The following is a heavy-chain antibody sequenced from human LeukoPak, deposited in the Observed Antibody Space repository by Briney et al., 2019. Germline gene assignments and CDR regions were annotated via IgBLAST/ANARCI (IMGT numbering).Heavy chain of an antibody. V-gene: IGHV1-69*05. CDR3: ARDLTGYSSGWENFDY. D-gene: IGHD6-19*01. CDR1: GGTFSSDA. Sequence: ASVKVSCKXSGGTFSSDAINWVRQAPRQGLEWMGRIIPIFGTANYSQKFQGRITITTDESTSTAYMELSSLRSEDTAVYYCARDLTGYSSGWENFDYWGQGTLVTVSS. CDR2: IIPIFGTA. J-gene: IGHJ4*02.